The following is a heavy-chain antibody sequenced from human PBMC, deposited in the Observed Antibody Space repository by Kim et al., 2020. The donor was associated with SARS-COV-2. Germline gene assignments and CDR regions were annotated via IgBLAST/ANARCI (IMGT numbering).Heavy chain of an antibody. V-gene: IGHV3-53*01. Sequence: GGSLRLSCAASGFTVSSNYMSWVRQAPGKGLEWVSVIYSGGSTYYAESVKGRFTISRDNSKNTLYLQMNSLRAEDTAVYYFASAQDSSGYVLDYWGQGTLVTVSS. J-gene: IGHJ4*02. D-gene: IGHD6-19*01. CDR2: IYSGGST. CDR3: ASAQDSSGYVLDY. CDR1: GFTVSSNY.